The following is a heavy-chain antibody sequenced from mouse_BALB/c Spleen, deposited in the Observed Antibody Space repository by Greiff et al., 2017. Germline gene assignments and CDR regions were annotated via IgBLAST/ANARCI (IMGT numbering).Heavy chain of an antibody. CDR1: GYTFTSYT. D-gene: IGHD2-10*01. CDR2: INPSSGCT. Sequence: VQLQQSGAELARPGASVKMSCKASGYTFTSYTMHWVKQRPGQGLEWIGYINPSSGCTNYNQKFKDKATLTADKSSSTAYMQLSSLTSEDSAVYYCARKGTYYGNYVGYFDYWGQGTTLTVSS. J-gene: IGHJ2*01. CDR3: ARKGTYYGNYVGYFDY. V-gene: IGHV1-4*01.